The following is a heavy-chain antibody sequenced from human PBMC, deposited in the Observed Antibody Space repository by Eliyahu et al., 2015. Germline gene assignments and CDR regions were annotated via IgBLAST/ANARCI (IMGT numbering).Heavy chain of an antibody. J-gene: IGHJ4*02. Sequence: QVQLVQSGAEVKKPGSSVKVSCKASGGTFSSYAISWVRQAPGQGLEWMGRIIPILGIANYAQKFQGRVTITADKSTSTAYMELSSLRSEDTAVYYCARDSTVSSGWTPFAYWGQGTLVTVSS. CDR2: IIPILGIA. V-gene: IGHV1-69*04. D-gene: IGHD6-19*01. CDR1: GGTFSSYA. CDR3: ARDSTVSSGWTPFAY.